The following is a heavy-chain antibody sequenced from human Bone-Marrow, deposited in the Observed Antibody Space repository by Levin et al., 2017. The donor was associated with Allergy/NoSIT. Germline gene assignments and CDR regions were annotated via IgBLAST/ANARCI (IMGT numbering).Heavy chain of an antibody. CDR3: ARVETNHPHYGGNLGAFDI. CDR2: IYNSGTT. V-gene: IGHV4-59*01. J-gene: IGHJ3*02. D-gene: IGHD4-23*01. CDR1: GASISNYY. Sequence: SETLSLTCTVSGASISNYYWSWFRQPPGKGLEWIGYIYNSGTTNYNPSLKSRVTISVDTSKNQFSLKLSSVPAADTAVYYCARVETNHPHYGGNLGAFDIWGQGTMVTVSS.